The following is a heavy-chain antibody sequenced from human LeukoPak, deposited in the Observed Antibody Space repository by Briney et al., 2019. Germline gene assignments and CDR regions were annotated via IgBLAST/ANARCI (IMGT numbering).Heavy chain of an antibody. V-gene: IGHV4-4*07. CDR3: AREWGLYYGSGSYIDY. CDR1: GGSISSYY. CDR2: IYTSGST. D-gene: IGHD3-10*01. Sequence: SETLSLTCTVSGGSISSYYWSWIRQPAGKGLEWVGRIYTSGSTNYNPSLKSRVTMSVDTSKNQFSLKLSSVTAADTAVYYCAREWGLYYGSGSYIDYWGQGTLVTVSS. J-gene: IGHJ4*02.